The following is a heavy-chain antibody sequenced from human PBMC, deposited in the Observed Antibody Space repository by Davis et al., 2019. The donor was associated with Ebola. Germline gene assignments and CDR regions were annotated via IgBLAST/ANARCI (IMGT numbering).Heavy chain of an antibody. Sequence: GESLKISCAASGFTFSSYAMSWVRQAPGKGLEWVSSISSSSSYIYYADSVKGRFTISRDIAKNTLYLQVNSLRAEDTAVYYCARAVNGNYGKFDYWGQGTLVTVSS. CDR1: GFTFSSYA. CDR2: ISSSSSYI. V-gene: IGHV3-21*01. CDR3: ARAVNGNYGKFDY. D-gene: IGHD1-7*01. J-gene: IGHJ4*02.